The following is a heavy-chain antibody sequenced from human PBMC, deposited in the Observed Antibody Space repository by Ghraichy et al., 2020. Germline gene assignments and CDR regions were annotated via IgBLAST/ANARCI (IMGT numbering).Heavy chain of an antibody. Sequence: ASVKVSCKALHYTFISYGISWVRQAPGQGLEWMGWIDTEKSDTIYARKFEGRVAMTADTSMRTAYMELRNLRSDDTAVYYCARDADYRTGWPIDLWGQGTLVSVSS. V-gene: IGHV1-18*01. CDR3: ARDADYRTGWPIDL. CDR1: HYTFISYG. J-gene: IGHJ4*02. D-gene: IGHD3/OR15-3a*01. CDR2: IDTEKSDT.